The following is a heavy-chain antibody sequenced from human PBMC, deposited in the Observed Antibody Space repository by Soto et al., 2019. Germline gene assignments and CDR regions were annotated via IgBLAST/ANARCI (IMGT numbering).Heavy chain of an antibody. D-gene: IGHD4-17*01. Sequence: GASVKVSCKASGYTLSIYGITWVRQAPGQGLEWMGWISSKNGNTNSAQKLQDRVTMTTDTSTNTAYMELRSLISDDTAIYYCARGAYGEVSFDSWGQGTMVTVSS. CDR1: GYTLSIYG. CDR2: ISSKNGNT. CDR3: ARGAYGEVSFDS. J-gene: IGHJ3*02. V-gene: IGHV1-18*01.